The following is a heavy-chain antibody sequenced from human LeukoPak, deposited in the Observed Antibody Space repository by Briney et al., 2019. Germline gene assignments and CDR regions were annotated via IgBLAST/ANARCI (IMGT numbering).Heavy chain of an antibody. V-gene: IGHV3-23*01. Sequence: GGSLRLSCVASGFTFDSYAMSWVRQAPGKGLEWVSAISGSGRSNSPWYADSVRGRFTISRDNSKNTVYLQMQNLRAEDTAVYFCARDRNYPRDQFDYWGQGTLVTVSS. CDR3: ARDRNYPRDQFDY. D-gene: IGHD4-11*01. CDR2: ISGSGRSNSP. CDR1: GFTFDSYA. J-gene: IGHJ4*02.